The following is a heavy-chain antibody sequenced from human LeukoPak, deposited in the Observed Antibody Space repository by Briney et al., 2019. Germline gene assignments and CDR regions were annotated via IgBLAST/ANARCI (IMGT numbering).Heavy chain of an antibody. CDR2: ISYDGSNK. Sequence: GRSLRLSCAASGFTFSNYGMHWVRQAPGKGLEWVAVISYDGSNKYSVDSVKGRFTISRDNSKNTLYLQVNSLRAEDTAVYYCARVPSGSVWYRLDYWGQGTLVTVSS. CDR1: GFTFSNYG. D-gene: IGHD6-19*01. J-gene: IGHJ4*02. CDR3: ARVPSGSVWYRLDY. V-gene: IGHV3-30*03.